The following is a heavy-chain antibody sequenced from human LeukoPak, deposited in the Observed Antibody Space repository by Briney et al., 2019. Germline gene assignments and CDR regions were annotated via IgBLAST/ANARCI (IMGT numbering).Heavy chain of an antibody. CDR1: GGSISSSSYY. CDR3: ASGVVVITTRPFDY. CDR2: FEYGGST. Sequence: SETLSLTCTVSGGSISSSSYYWGWIRQAPGKGLEWIGSFEYGGSTYYNPSLKSRVTISVDTSKNQFSLKLSSVTAADTAVYYCASGVVVITTRPFDYWGQGTLVTVSS. V-gene: IGHV4-39*01. J-gene: IGHJ4*02. D-gene: IGHD3-22*01.